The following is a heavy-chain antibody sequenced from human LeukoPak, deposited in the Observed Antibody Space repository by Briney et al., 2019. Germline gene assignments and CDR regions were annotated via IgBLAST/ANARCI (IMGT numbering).Heavy chain of an antibody. Sequence: GASVTVSFTGSGYSFTIDGISRVRQAPGQGKGRMGWISAYNCNTNSAQKLQGRFTMTTDTSTSTAYMELRSLRSDDTALYYCARDRFDYWRQGALVTVSS. J-gene: IGHJ4*02. V-gene: IGHV1-18*01. CDR2: ISAYNCNT. CDR3: ARDRFDY. CDR1: GYSFTIDG.